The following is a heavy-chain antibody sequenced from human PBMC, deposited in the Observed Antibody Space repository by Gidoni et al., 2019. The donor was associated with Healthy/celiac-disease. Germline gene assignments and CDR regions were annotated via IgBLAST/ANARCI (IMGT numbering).Heavy chain of an antibody. Sequence: QVQLVQSRAEVKKPGASVKVSCKASGYTFTSYYMHWVRQAPGQGLEWMGIINPSGGSTSYAQKFQGRVTMTRDTSTSTVYMELSSLRSEDTAVYYCARSIAAAGNRGWFDPWGQGTLVTVSS. V-gene: IGHV1-46*01. CDR3: ARSIAAAGNRGWFDP. J-gene: IGHJ5*02. CDR2: INPSGGST. CDR1: GYTFTSYY. D-gene: IGHD6-13*01.